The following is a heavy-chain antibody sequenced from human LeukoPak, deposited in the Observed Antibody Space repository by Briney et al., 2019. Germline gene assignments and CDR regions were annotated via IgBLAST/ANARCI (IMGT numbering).Heavy chain of an antibody. CDR2: ISGSGGST. CDR1: GFTFRSYA. CDR3: AKDRPRGYSHAAMDY. J-gene: IGHJ4*02. V-gene: IGHV3-23*01. D-gene: IGHD5-18*01. Sequence: GGSLRLSCAASGFTFRSYAMSWVRQAPGKGLEWVSAISGSGGSTYYADSVKGRFTISRDNSKNTLYLQMNSLRAEDTAVYYCAKDRPRGYSHAAMDYWGQGTLVTVSS.